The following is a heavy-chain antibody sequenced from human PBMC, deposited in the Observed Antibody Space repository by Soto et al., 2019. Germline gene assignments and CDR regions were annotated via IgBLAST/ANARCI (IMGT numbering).Heavy chain of an antibody. V-gene: IGHV4-59*01. J-gene: IGHJ6*02. Sequence: SETLSLTCSVSGGSISSSFWSWIRQPPGKELEWIGYISYSGSTTYNPSLKSRITLSVDTSKNQFSLRVASVTAADTAVYYCAKGHRAMEYYYYYGMDVWGQGTTVTVSS. CDR1: GGSISSSF. D-gene: IGHD5-18*01. CDR2: ISYSGST. CDR3: AKGHRAMEYYYYYGMDV.